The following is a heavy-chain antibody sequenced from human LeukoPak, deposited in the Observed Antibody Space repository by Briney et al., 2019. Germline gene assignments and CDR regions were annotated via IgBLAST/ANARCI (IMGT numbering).Heavy chain of an antibody. J-gene: IGHJ3*02. D-gene: IGHD2-2*01. Sequence: GGSLRLSCAASGFTFSSYAMSWVPQAPGKGLEWVSAISGSGGSTYYADSVKGRFTISRDNSKNTLYLQMNSLRAEDTAVYYCAKDLYDIVVVPAAPHDAFDIWGQGTMVTVSS. CDR2: ISGSGGST. CDR3: AKDLYDIVVVPAAPHDAFDI. V-gene: IGHV3-23*01. CDR1: GFTFSSYA.